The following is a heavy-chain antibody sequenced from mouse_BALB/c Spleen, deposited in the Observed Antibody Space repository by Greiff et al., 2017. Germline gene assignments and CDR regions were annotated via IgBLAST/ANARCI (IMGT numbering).Heavy chain of an antibody. Sequence: VQLQQSGAELAKPGASVKMSCKASGYTFTSYWMHWVKQRPGQGLEWIGYINPSTGYTEYNQKFKDKATLTADKSSSTAYMQLSSLTSEDSAVYYCASSTMITKGWFAYWGQGTLVTVSA. D-gene: IGHD2-4*01. CDR3: ASSTMITKGWFAY. J-gene: IGHJ3*01. CDR1: GYTFTSYW. V-gene: IGHV1-7*01. CDR2: INPSTGYT.